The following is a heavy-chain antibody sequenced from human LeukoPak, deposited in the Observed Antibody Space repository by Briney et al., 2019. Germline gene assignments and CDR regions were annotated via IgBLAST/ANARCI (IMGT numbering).Heavy chain of an antibody. V-gene: IGHV5-10-1*01. Sequence: GESLKISCKGSGYSFTSYWISWVRQMPRKGLEWMGRIDPRDSYTNYSPSFQGHVTISADKSISTAYLQWSSLKASDTAMYYCARRDCSGGSCYYSLDNWGQGTLVTVS. D-gene: IGHD2-15*01. J-gene: IGHJ4*02. CDR2: IDPRDSYT. CDR1: GYSFTSYW. CDR3: ARRDCSGGSCYYSLDN.